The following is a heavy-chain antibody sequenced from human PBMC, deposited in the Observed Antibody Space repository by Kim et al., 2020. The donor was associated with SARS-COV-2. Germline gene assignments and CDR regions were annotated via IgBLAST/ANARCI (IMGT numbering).Heavy chain of an antibody. Sequence: SETLSLTCAVYGGSFSGYYWSWIRQPPGKGLEWIGEINHSGSTNYNPSLKSRVTISVDTSKNQFSLKLSSVTAADMAVYYCARGRNYYDSSGVYYFDYWGQGTLVTVSS. D-gene: IGHD3-22*01. J-gene: IGHJ4*02. CDR3: ARGRNYYDSSGVYYFDY. CDR1: GGSFSGYY. CDR2: INHSGST. V-gene: IGHV4-34*01.